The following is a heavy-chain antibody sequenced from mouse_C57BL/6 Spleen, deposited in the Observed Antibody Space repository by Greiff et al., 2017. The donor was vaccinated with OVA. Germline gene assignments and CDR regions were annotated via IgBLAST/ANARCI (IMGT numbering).Heavy chain of an antibody. CDR3: ARRAQAFYFDY. CDR1: GYTFTSYW. CDR2: IDPSDSYT. D-gene: IGHD3-2*02. J-gene: IGHJ2*01. Sequence: QVQLKQPGAELVKPGASVKLSCKASGYTFTSYWMQWVKQRPGQGLEWIGEIDPSDSYTNYNQKFKGKATLTVDTSSSTAYMQLSSLTSEDSAVYYCARRAQAFYFDYWGQGTTLTVSS. V-gene: IGHV1-50*01.